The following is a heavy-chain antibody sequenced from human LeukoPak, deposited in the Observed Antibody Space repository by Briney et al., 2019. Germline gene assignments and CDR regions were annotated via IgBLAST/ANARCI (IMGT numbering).Heavy chain of an antibody. V-gene: IGHV4-39*07. CDR2: IYYSGST. Sequence: SETLSLTCTVSGGSISSSSYYWGWIRQPPGKGLEWIGSIYYSGSTYYNPSLKSRVTISVDTSKNQFSLKLSSVTAADTAVYYCARVTGQYDFWSGYSPNWFDPWGQGTLVTVSS. J-gene: IGHJ5*02. CDR1: GGSISSSSYY. D-gene: IGHD3-3*01. CDR3: ARVTGQYDFWSGYSPNWFDP.